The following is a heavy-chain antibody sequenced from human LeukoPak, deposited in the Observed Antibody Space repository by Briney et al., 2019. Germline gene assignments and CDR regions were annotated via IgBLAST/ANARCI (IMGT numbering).Heavy chain of an antibody. Sequence: LSGGSLRLSCAVSGFTFRTYWMHWVCQVPGEGLVWVSRINEDGSITNYADSVKGRFSISRDNAKNTLYLQMNSLRAEDTAVYYCAKDASGSEIDYWGQGTLVTVSS. D-gene: IGHD1-26*01. V-gene: IGHV3-74*01. J-gene: IGHJ4*02. CDR3: AKDASGSEIDY. CDR2: INEDGSIT. CDR1: GFTFRTYW.